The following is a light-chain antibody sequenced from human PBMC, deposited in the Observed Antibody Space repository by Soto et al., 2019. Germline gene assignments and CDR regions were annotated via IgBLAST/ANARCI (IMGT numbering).Light chain of an antibody. CDR3: QQYNDWPLT. CDR1: QSVSSN. CDR2: GAS. Sequence: EILMTQSPVTLSVSPGERATLSCRASQSVSSNLACYLPKPGQAPSLLIYGASTRATGIPARFSGTGSGTEFTLTISSLHSEDVALYYCQQYNDWPLTFGQGTKVDI. V-gene: IGKV3-15*01. J-gene: IGKJ1*01.